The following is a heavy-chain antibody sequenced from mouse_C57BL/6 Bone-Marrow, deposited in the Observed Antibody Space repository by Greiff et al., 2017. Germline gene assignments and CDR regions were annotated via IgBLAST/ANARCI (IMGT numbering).Heavy chain of an antibody. Sequence: EVKLVESGGGLVQPGGSMKLSCVASGFTFSNYWMNWVRQSPEKGLEWVAQIRLKSDNYATHYAESVKGRFTISRDDSKSSVYLQMNNLRAEDTGMYYCTGYDYAYYFDYWGQGTTLSVSS. CDR2: IRLKSDNYAT. V-gene: IGHV6-3*01. D-gene: IGHD2-4*01. J-gene: IGHJ2*01. CDR3: TGYDYAYYFDY. CDR1: GFTFSNYW.